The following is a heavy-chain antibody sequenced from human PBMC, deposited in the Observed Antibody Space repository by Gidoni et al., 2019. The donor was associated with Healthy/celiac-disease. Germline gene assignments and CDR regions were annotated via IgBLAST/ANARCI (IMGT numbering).Heavy chain of an antibody. CDR2: INPNSVGT. J-gene: IGHJ4*02. CDR1: GYTVTGYY. V-gene: IGHV1-2*02. CDR3: ARDLAVAVTVGLVEDY. Sequence: QVQLVQSGAEVKKPGASVKVSCKASGYTVTGYYMHWVRQAPGPGLEWMGWINPNSVGTNYSQKFQGRVTMTRDTSISPAYMELSRLRSDDTALYYCARDLAVAVTVGLVEDYWGQGTLVTVSS. D-gene: IGHD6-19*01.